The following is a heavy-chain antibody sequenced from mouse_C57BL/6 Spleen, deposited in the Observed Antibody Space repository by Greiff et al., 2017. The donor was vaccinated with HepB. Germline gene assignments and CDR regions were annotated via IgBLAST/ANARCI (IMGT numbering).Heavy chain of an antibody. Sequence: EVQLQQSGAELVRPGASVKLSCTASGFNIKDDYMHWVKQRPEQGLEGMGWIDPGNGDTEYASKFQGKATITADTSSNTAYLQLSSLTSEDTAVYYCTRGDYAMDYWGQGTSVTVSS. CDR3: TRGDYAMDY. J-gene: IGHJ4*01. V-gene: IGHV14-4*01. CDR1: GFNIKDDY. CDR2: IDPGNGDT.